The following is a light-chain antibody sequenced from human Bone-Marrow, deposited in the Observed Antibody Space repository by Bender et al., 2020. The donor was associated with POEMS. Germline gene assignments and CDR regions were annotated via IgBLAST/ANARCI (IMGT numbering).Light chain of an antibody. CDR1: SSDIGGYDY. CDR2: DVR. J-gene: IGLJ2*01. V-gene: IGLV2-14*03. CDR3: SSYSSSTTPVV. Sequence: QSALTQPASVSGSPGQSITISCTGTSSDIGGYDYVSWYRQHPGKAPKLMISDVRDRPSGVSNRFSGSKSGNTASLTISGLQAEDEGDYYCSSYSSSTTPVVFGGGTKLTVL.